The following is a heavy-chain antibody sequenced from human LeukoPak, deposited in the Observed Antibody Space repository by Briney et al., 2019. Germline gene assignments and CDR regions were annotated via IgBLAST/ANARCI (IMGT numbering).Heavy chain of an antibody. J-gene: IGHJ6*02. D-gene: IGHD3-16*01. CDR3: ARDSSMMSAYYYYGMDV. V-gene: IGHV4-30-4*01. Sequence: PSQTLSLTCTVSGGSISSGDYYWSWIRQPPGKGLEWIGYIYYSGSTNYNPSLKSRVTISVDTSKNQFSLKLSSVTAADTAVYYCARDSSMMSAYYYYGMDVWGQGTTVTVSS. CDR2: IYYSGST. CDR1: GGSISSGDYY.